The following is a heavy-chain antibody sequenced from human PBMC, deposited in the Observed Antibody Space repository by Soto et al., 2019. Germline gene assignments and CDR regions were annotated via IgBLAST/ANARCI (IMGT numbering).Heavy chain of an antibody. CDR1: GGTFRSYA. CDR2: IIPIFGTT. J-gene: IGHJ6*02. Sequence: SVKVSCKASGGTFRSYAISWVRQAPGQGLEWMGGIIPIFGTTNYAQKFKGRVTITADESTSIAYMELSSLRSEDTAVYYCARDRESHYDILTGYYSPRASYGMDVWGQGTTVTVSS. V-gene: IGHV1-69*13. D-gene: IGHD3-9*01. CDR3: ARDRESHYDILTGYYSPRASYGMDV.